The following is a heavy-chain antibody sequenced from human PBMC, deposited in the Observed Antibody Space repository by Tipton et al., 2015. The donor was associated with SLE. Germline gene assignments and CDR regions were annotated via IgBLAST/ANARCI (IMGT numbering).Heavy chain of an antibody. Sequence: QLVQSGGGSVHPGGSLRLSCTASGFTFSSYSVNWVRQAPGKGLEWISYISSSSRTIYYADSVRGRFTISRDDAKNSLHLQMNSLKPEDTAFYYCAKGKDRHIATSGWGWYFDLWGRGTLVTVSS. CDR2: ISSSSRTI. CDR1: GFTFSSYS. V-gene: IGHV3-48*04. D-gene: IGHD3-22*01. CDR3: AKGKDRHIATSGWGWYFDL. J-gene: IGHJ2*01.